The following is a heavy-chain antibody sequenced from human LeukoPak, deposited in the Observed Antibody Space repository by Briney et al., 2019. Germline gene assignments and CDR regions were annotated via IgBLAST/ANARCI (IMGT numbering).Heavy chain of an antibody. CDR1: GFTFSSYA. D-gene: IGHD2-8*01. J-gene: IGHJ4*02. Sequence: GGSLRLSCAVSGFTFSSYAMSWVRQAPGQGLEWGSVISDSGDYTSYADSVRGRFTISRDNSRNTLYLQMISLRPEDTAVYYCAKDTSIGKYCTNGVCSPFDYWGQGTLVTVSS. V-gene: IGHV3-23*01. CDR2: ISDSGDYT. CDR3: AKDTSIGKYCTNGVCSPFDY.